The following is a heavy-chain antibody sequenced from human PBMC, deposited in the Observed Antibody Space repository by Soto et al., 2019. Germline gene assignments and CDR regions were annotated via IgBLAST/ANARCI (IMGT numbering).Heavy chain of an antibody. D-gene: IGHD2-8*01. CDR1: GFTFSSYS. CDR2: ISSSSSYI. Sequence: GVSLRLSCAASGFTFSSYSMNWVRQAPGKGLEWVSSISSSSSYIYYADSVKGRFTISRDNAKNSLYLQMNSLRAEDTAVYYCERSYCTNGVCYTHKYKDYWGQGTRATVSA. CDR3: ERSYCTNGVCYTHKYKDY. J-gene: IGHJ4*02. V-gene: IGHV3-21*01.